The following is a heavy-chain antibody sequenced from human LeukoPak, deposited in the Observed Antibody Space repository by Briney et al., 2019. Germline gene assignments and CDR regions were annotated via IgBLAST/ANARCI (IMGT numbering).Heavy chain of an antibody. CDR1: GGSISSSSYY. CDR3: ARDIAAADDY. D-gene: IGHD6-13*01. Sequence: LSLTCTVSGGSISSSSYYWGWIRQPPGKGLEWVSYISSSGSTIYYADSVKGRFTISRDNAKNSLYLQMNSLRAEDTAVYYCARDIAAADDYWGQGTLVTVSS. V-gene: IGHV3-11*04. J-gene: IGHJ4*02. CDR2: ISSSGSTI.